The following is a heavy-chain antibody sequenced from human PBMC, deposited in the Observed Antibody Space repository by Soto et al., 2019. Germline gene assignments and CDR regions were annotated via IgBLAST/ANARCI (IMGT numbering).Heavy chain of an antibody. D-gene: IGHD3-3*01. CDR1: GFTFTSYS. V-gene: IGHV3-48*02. Sequence: VQLVESGGGLVQPGGSLRLSCAASGFTFTSYSMNWVRQAPGKGLEWISYITNGGTTLYYADSVKGRFTISRDNAKNSLDRHMNTLRDDDTAVYYCATPVVRFLEWTTDYWGQGTLVTVSS. CDR3: ATPVVRFLEWTTDY. CDR2: ITNGGTTL. J-gene: IGHJ4*02.